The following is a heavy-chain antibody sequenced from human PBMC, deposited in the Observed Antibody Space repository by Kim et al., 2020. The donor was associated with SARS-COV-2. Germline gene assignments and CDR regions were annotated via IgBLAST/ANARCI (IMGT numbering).Heavy chain of an antibody. V-gene: IGHV4-59*01. CDR3: ARDRYSYGTFDY. Sequence: NYNPSLKSRVTISVDTSKNQFSLKLSSVTAADTAVYYCARDRYSYGTFDYWGQGTLVTVSS. J-gene: IGHJ4*02. D-gene: IGHD5-18*01.